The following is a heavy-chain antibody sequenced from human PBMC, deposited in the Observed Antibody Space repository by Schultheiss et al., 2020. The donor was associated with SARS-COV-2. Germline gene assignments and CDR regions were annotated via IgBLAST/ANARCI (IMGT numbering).Heavy chain of an antibody. D-gene: IGHD1-26*01. CDR2: IYYSGST. Sequence: SETLSLTCTVSGGSISSYYWSWIRQPPGKGLEWIGYIYYSGSTNYNPSLKSRVTISVDTSKNQFSLKLSSVTAADTAVYYCARGRYGGGAHWGQGTLVTVSS. V-gene: IGHV4-59*12. CDR3: ARGRYGGGAH. CDR1: GGSISSYY. J-gene: IGHJ4*02.